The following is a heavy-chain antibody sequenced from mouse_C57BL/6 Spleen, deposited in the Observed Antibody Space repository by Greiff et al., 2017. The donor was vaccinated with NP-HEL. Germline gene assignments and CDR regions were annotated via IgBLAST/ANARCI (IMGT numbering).Heavy chain of an antibody. J-gene: IGHJ4*01. Sequence: EVKLEESGGGLVKPGGSLKLSCAASGFTFSDYGMHWVRQAPEKGLEWVAYISSGSSTIYYADTVKGRFTISRDNAKNTLFLQMTSLRSEDTAMYYCARDSNYDYYAMDYWGQGTSVTVSS. CDR3: ARDSNYDYYAMDY. CDR2: ISSGSSTI. V-gene: IGHV5-17*01. D-gene: IGHD2-5*01. CDR1: GFTFSDYG.